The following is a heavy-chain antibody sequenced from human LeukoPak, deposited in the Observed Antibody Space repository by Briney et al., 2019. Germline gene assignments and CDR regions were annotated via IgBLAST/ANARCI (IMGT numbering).Heavy chain of an antibody. D-gene: IGHD3-9*01. J-gene: IGHJ4*02. CDR3: AKEYDILTGHPS. CDR1: GFTFSSYA. CDR2: ISGSGGST. V-gene: IGHV3-23*01. Sequence: PGGSLRLSCAASGFTFSSYAMSWVRQAPGKGLEWVSAISGSGGSTYYADSVKGRFTISRDNSINTLYLHMNSLRAEDTAVYYCAKEYDILTGHPSWGQGPLVTVSS.